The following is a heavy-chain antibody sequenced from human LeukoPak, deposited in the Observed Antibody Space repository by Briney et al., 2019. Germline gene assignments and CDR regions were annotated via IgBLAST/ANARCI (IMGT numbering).Heavy chain of an antibody. V-gene: IGHV1-46*01. J-gene: IGHJ2*01. CDR2: IKPSGGST. Sequence: ASMKVSCKASGYSFTSYYMHWVRQAPGQGLEWMGIIKPSGGSTSYAQKFQGRVTMTRDTSTSTVYMELSSLRSEDTAVYYCARDLGGGSYGWGKFDLWGRGTLVAVSS. D-gene: IGHD3-10*01. CDR1: GYSFTSYY. CDR3: ARDLGGGSYGWGKFDL.